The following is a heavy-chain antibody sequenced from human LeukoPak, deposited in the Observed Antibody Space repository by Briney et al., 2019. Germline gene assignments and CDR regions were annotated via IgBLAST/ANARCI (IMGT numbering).Heavy chain of an antibody. D-gene: IGHD4-17*01. CDR1: GFTFSSYS. CDR2: ISSSSSYI. V-gene: IGHV3-21*01. J-gene: IGHJ4*02. CDR3: ARESTVTPNFDY. Sequence: GGSLRLSCAASGFTFSSYSMNWVRQAPGRGLEWVSSISSSSSYIYYADSVKGRFTISRDNAKNSLYLQMNSLRAEDTAVYYCARESTVTPNFDYWGQGTLVTVSS.